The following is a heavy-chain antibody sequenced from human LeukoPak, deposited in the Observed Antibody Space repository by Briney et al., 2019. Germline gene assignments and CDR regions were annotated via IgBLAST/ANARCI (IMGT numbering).Heavy chain of an antibody. Sequence: GGSLRLSCAASGFTFSSYGMHWVRQAPGKGLEWVAFIRYDGSNKYYADSVKGRFTISRDNSKNTLYLQMNSLRAEDTAVYYWAKDYARIMITFGGVIEPTPYYYYMDVWGKGTTVTISS. CDR3: AKDYARIMITFGGVIEPTPYYYYMDV. CDR1: GFTFSSYG. CDR2: IRYDGSNK. V-gene: IGHV3-30*02. D-gene: IGHD3-16*02. J-gene: IGHJ6*03.